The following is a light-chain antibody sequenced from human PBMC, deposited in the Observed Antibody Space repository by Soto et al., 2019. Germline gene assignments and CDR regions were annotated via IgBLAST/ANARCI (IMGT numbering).Light chain of an antibody. V-gene: IGLV2-8*01. CDR1: SNDVCGYNY. CDR2: EVN. Sequence: QSSLTQPPSASGSPGQSVTISCTGTSNDVCGYNYVSWYQQHPGKAPKLMIYEVNKRPSGVPDRFSGSKSGNTASLTVSGLQAEDEADYYCTSYAGSNKLGVFGTGTKVTVL. J-gene: IGLJ1*01. CDR3: TSYAGSNKLGV.